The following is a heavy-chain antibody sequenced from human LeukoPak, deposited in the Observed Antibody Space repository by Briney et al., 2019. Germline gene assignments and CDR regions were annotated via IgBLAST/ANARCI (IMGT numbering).Heavy chain of an antibody. J-gene: IGHJ4*02. D-gene: IGHD6-13*01. CDR3: ARLVAATGNFDY. CDR1: GGSISSGGYS. CDR2: IYHSGST. Sequence: SQTLSLTCTVSGGSISSGGYSWSWIRQPPGKGLEWIGYIYHSGSTYYNPSLKSRVTISVDRSKNQFSLKLSSVTAADTAVYYCARLVAATGNFDYWGQGTLVTVSS. V-gene: IGHV4-30-2*01.